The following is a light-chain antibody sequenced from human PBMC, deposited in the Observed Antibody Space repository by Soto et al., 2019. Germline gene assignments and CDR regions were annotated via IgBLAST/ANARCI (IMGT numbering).Light chain of an antibody. CDR2: MGS. V-gene: IGKV2-28*01. J-gene: IGKJ4*01. CDR3: MQALHNPLT. Sequence: DIVMTQSPLSLPVTPGEPASISCRSSQSLLHSNGYNYLDWYLQKPGQSPQLLICMGSNRASGVPDRFSGSGSGTDFTLTISRVEAEDFGVYYCMQALHNPLTFGGGTKVDIK. CDR1: QSLLHSNGYNY.